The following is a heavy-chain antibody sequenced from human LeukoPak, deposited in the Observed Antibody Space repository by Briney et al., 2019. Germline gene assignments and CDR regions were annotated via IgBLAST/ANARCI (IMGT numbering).Heavy chain of an antibody. J-gene: IGHJ4*02. D-gene: IGHD1-26*01. CDR2: ISSSGSTI. CDR1: GFTFSSYA. V-gene: IGHV3-11*01. CDR3: ARARDRGRATGGYYFDY. Sequence: GGSLRLSCAASGFTFSSYAMSWIRQAPGKGLEWVSYISSSGSTIYYADSVKGRFTISRDNAKNSLYLQMNSLRAEDTAVYYCARARDRGRATGGYYFDYWGQGTLVTVSS.